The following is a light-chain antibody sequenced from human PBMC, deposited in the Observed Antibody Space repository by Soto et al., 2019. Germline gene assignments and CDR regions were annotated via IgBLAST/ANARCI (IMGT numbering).Light chain of an antibody. CDR1: SSDVGGYNY. Sequence: QSALTQPPSASGSPGQSVTISCIETSSDVGGYNYVSWYQQHPGKAPKLMISEVNKRPSGVPDRFSGSKSGNTASLTVSGLQAEDEADYYCSSYAGGPYVFGTGTKLTVL. V-gene: IGLV2-8*01. CDR2: EVN. CDR3: SSYAGGPYV. J-gene: IGLJ1*01.